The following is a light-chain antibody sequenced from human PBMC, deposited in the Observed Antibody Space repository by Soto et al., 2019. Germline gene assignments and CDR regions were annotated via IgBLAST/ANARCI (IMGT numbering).Light chain of an antibody. J-gene: IGLJ3*02. CDR1: SSNVGDYNY. V-gene: IGLV2-11*01. CDR2: DVT. Sequence: QSALTQPRSVSGSPGQSVTISCTGTSSNVGDYNYVSWYQHHPGKAPKLILYDVTDRPSGVPDRFSGSKSGNTASLTISGLQAEDEADYYCCSYAGIYTWVFGGGTKLTVL. CDR3: CSYAGIYTWV.